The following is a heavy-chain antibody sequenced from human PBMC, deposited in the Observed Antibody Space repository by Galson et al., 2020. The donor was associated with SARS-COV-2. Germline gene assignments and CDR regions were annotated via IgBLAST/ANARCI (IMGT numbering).Heavy chain of an antibody. CDR2: ISYDGINK. Sequence: GGSLRLSCAASGFTFSSYAMHWVRQAPGKGLEWVAVISYDGINKYYADSVKGRFTISRDNSKNTLYLQMNSLRAEDTAVYYCARQNYDFWSGYDYYYYYMDVWGKGTTVTVSS. D-gene: IGHD3-3*01. CDR3: ARQNYDFWSGYDYYYYYMDV. J-gene: IGHJ6*03. V-gene: IGHV3-30*04. CDR1: GFTFSSYA.